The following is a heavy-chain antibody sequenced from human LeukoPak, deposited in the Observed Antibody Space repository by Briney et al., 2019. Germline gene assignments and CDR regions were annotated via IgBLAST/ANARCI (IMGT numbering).Heavy chain of an antibody. D-gene: IGHD3-22*01. CDR3: AKGDNYYDSSGYYYVRALFDY. Sequence: GGSLRLSCAASGFTFSSYAMSWVRQAPGKGLEWVAGTSYNGNIKYYADYVKGRFSISRDNSKNTLYLQMDSLRAEDTAVYYCAKGDNYYDSSGYYYVRALFDYWGQGTLVTVSS. J-gene: IGHJ4*01. CDR1: GFTFSSYA. CDR2: TSYNGNIK. V-gene: IGHV3-30*04.